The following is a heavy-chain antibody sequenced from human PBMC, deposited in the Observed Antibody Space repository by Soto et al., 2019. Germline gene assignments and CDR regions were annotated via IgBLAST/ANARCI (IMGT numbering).Heavy chain of an antibody. CDR3: ARDVQPDEGSWFDP. CDR1: GDSVSSNSAA. J-gene: IGHJ5*02. CDR2: TYYRSKWYN. V-gene: IGHV6-1*01. D-gene: IGHD2-15*01. Sequence: XPTLSLTCAISGDSVSSNSAAWNWTRQSPSRGLEWLGRTYYRSKWYNDYAVSVKSRITINPDTSKNKFSLQLNSVTPEDTAVYYCARDVQPDEGSWFDPWGQGSLGTVSS.